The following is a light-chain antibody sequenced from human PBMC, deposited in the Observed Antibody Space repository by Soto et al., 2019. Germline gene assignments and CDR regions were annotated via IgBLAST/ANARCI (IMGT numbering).Light chain of an antibody. CDR2: AAS. CDR3: QKYDSAPFT. CDR1: QGIGNY. J-gene: IGKJ3*01. V-gene: IGKV1-27*01. Sequence: DIQMTQSPSSLSASVGDRVTITCRASQGIGNYLAWFKKKPGKVPNLLISAASTLQSGVPSRFSGSGSGTDFTLTISSLQPEDVATYYCQKYDSAPFTFGPGTKVDIK.